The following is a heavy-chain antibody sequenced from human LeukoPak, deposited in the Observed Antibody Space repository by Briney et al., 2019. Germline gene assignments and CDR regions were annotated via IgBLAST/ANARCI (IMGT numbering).Heavy chain of an antibody. Sequence: SETLSLACAVYGGSFSGYYWSWIRQPPGKGLERIGEINHSGSTNYNPSLKSRVTISVDTSKNQFSLKLSSVTAADTAVYYCARGRNYGDFNFDYWGQGTLVTVSS. V-gene: IGHV4-34*01. CDR3: ARGRNYGDFNFDY. J-gene: IGHJ4*02. CDR1: GGSFSGYY. D-gene: IGHD4-17*01. CDR2: INHSGST.